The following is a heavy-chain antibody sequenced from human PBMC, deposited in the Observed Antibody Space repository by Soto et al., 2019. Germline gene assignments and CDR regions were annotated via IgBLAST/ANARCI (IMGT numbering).Heavy chain of an antibody. V-gene: IGHV4-30-4*01. CDR3: ARRDRWDLSIDY. CDR2: IYYRGST. Sequence: QVQLQESGPGLVKPSQTLSLTCTVSGGSISSGEYYWSWIRQPTGKGLEWIGYIYYRGSTYYNPSLKSRVTISVDTSKNQFSLKLSSVTAADTAVYYCARRDRWDLSIDYWGQGTLVTVYS. CDR1: GGSISSGEYY. D-gene: IGHD1-26*01. J-gene: IGHJ4*02.